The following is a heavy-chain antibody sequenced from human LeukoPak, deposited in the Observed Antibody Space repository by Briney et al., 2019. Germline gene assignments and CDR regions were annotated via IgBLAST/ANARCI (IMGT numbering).Heavy chain of an antibody. V-gene: IGHV3-30-3*01. J-gene: IGHJ3*02. CDR2: ISYDGSNK. Sequence: GGSLRLSCAASGFTFSSYAMHWVRQAPGKGLEWVAVISYDGSNKYYADSVKGRFTISRDNSKNTLYLQMNSLRAEDTAVYYCARAAPLIVVLAIDAFDIWGQGTMVTVSS. CDR1: GFTFSSYA. D-gene: IGHD2-15*01. CDR3: ARAAPLIVVLAIDAFDI.